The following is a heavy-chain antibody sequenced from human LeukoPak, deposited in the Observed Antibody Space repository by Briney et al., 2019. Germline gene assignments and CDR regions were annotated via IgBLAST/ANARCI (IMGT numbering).Heavy chain of an antibody. D-gene: IGHD1-26*01. CDR1: GGSISSSNW. CDR2: IYHSGST. Sequence: SGTLSLTCAVSGGSISSSNWWSWVRQPPGKGLEWIGEIYHSGSTNYNPSLKSRVTISVDTSKNQFSLRVSSVTAADTAVYYCARDPRRSPLWDVDVWGQGTTVTVSS. V-gene: IGHV4-4*02. CDR3: ARDPRRSPLWDVDV. J-gene: IGHJ6*02.